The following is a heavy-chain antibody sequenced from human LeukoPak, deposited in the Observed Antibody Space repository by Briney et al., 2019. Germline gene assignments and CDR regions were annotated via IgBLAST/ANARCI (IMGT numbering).Heavy chain of an antibody. CDR1: GYTLTSYG. CDR2: ISAYNGNT. V-gene: IGHV1-18*01. J-gene: IGHJ4*02. CDR3: AREVCGGYCRYYFDY. Sequence: ASVNVSCKASGYTLTSYGISGVRQAPGQGLEWMGWISAYNGNTNYAQKLQGRVTMTTDTSTSTAYMELRSLRSDDTAVYYCAREVCGGYCRYYFDYWGQGTLVTVSS. D-gene: IGHD2-21*02.